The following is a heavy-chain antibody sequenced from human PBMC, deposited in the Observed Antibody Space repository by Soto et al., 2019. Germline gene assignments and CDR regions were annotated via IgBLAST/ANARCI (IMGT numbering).Heavy chain of an antibody. V-gene: IGHV4-59*08. CDR1: GGSISSYY. CDR2: IYYSGST. Sequence: SETLSLTCTVSGGSISSYYWSWIRQPPGKGLEWIGYIYYSGSTNYNPSLKSRVTISVDTSKNQFSLKLSSVTAADTAVYYCARIQISKLTWSSGWYYFDYWGQGTLVTVSS. J-gene: IGHJ4*02. D-gene: IGHD6-19*01. CDR3: ARIQISKLTWSSGWYYFDY.